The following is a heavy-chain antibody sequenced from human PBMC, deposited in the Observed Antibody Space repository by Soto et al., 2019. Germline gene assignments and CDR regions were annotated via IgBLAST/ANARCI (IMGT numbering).Heavy chain of an antibody. V-gene: IGHV1-46*03. D-gene: IGHD3-22*01. Sequence: ASVKVSCKASGYTFTSYYMHWVRQAPGQGLEWMGIINPSGGSTSYAQKFQGRVTMTRDTSTSTVYMELSSLRSEDTAVYYCARGGRSITMIVVVTGTHNWFDPWGQGTLVTSPQ. J-gene: IGHJ5*02. CDR3: ARGGRSITMIVVVTGTHNWFDP. CDR2: INPSGGST. CDR1: GYTFTSYY.